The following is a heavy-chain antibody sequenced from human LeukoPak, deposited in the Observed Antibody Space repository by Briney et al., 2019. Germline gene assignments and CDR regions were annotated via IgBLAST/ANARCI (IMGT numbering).Heavy chain of an antibody. Sequence: GASVKVSCKASGGTFSSFTFTWVRQAPGQGLEWMGGIFPIVGAATYAQKFEGRLTISKDEFTTTAYMELSGLRSQDTAVYYCARGSLLKREGSVAGTGEYWGQGTLVTVSS. CDR1: GGTFSSFT. CDR3: ARGSLLKREGSVAGTGEY. V-gene: IGHV1-69*16. J-gene: IGHJ4*02. CDR2: IFPIVGAA. D-gene: IGHD6-19*01.